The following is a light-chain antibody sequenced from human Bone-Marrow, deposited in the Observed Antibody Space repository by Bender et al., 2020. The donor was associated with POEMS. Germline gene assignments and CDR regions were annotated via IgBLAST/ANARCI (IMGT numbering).Light chain of an antibody. Sequence: SYELTQPPSVSVSPGQTASLTCSGEKLGDKFVSWYQQKPGQSPALVMYEDNRRPSGIPERFSGSNSGTTATLTISGAQPTDEGDYYCQAWDNYIVIFGGGTKVTVL. CDR3: QAWDNYIVI. CDR2: EDN. CDR1: KLGDKF. J-gene: IGLJ2*01. V-gene: IGLV3-1*01.